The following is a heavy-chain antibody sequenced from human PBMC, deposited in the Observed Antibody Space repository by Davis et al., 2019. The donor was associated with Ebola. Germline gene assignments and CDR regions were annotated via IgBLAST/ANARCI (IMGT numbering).Heavy chain of an antibody. CDR2: IHYYVAT. J-gene: IGHJ4*02. Sequence: SEPLSLTCRVSRGSISTGGYYWSSIRRHPGRDLEWIGYIHYYVATFYNPSLKSRVIISKDRSKNQFSLKLSSVTAADTAVYYFARVEVGATTPFDYWGQGTLVTVSS. V-gene: IGHV4-31*02. CDR3: ARVEVGATTPFDY. CDR1: RGSISTGGYY. D-gene: IGHD1-26*01.